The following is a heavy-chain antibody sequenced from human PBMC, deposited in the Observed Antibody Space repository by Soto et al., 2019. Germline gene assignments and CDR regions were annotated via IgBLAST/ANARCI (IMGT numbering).Heavy chain of an antibody. CDR3: ARTAAMATIRY. Sequence: SETLSLTCTVSGGSISSSSYYWGWIRQPPGKGLEWIGSIYYSGSTYYNPSLKSRVTISVDTSKNQFSLKLSSVTAADTAVYYCARTAAMATIRYWGQGTLVTVSS. J-gene: IGHJ4*02. CDR2: IYYSGST. CDR1: GGSISSSSYY. D-gene: IGHD5-12*01. V-gene: IGHV4-39*01.